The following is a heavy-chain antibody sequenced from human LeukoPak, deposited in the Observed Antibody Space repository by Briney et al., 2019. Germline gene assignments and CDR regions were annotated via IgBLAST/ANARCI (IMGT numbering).Heavy chain of an antibody. D-gene: IGHD3-22*01. Sequence: GRSLRLSCAASGFTFDDYAMHWVRQAPGKGLEWVSGISWNSGSIGYADSVKGRFTISRDNAKNSLYLQMNSLRAEDTALYYCAKAKPRSGYLDYWGQGTLVTVSS. CDR3: AKAKPRSGYLDY. V-gene: IGHV3-9*01. J-gene: IGHJ4*02. CDR1: GFTFDDYA. CDR2: ISWNSGSI.